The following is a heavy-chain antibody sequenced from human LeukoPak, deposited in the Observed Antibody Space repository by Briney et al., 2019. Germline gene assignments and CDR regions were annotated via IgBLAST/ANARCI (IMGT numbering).Heavy chain of an antibody. CDR3: ARDPSSSWYNNWFDP. V-gene: IGHV4-39*07. CDR1: GGSISSSSYY. D-gene: IGHD6-13*01. Sequence: SETLSLTCTVSGGSISSSSYYWGWIRQPPGKGLEWIGSIYYSGSTYYNPSLKSRVTISVDTSKNQFSLKLSSVTAADTAVYYCARDPSSSWYNNWFDPWGQGTLVTVSS. J-gene: IGHJ5*02. CDR2: IYYSGST.